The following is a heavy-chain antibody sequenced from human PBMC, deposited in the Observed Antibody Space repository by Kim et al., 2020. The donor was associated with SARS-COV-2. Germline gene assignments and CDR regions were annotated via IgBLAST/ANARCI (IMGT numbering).Heavy chain of an antibody. Sequence: DSVKGRFTISRDNSKNTLYLQMNSLRAEDTAVYYCARDIPLGGDSNPFDYWGQGTLVTVSS. J-gene: IGHJ4*02. V-gene: IGHV3-30*07. CDR3: ARDIPLGGDSNPFDY. D-gene: IGHD4-4*01.